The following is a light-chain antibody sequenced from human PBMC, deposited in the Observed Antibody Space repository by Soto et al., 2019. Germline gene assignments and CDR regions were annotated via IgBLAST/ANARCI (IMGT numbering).Light chain of an antibody. J-gene: IGKJ2*01. CDR1: QSVGNY. Sequence: EIVLTQSPATLSLSPGERATLSCRASQSVGNYLAWYQQKLGQAPRLLIYDSSNRATGIPARFSGSGSGTDVTLTINSREPEDFAVYYCQQRSNRPLYTFGQGTKLEIK. CDR2: DSS. CDR3: QQRSNRPLYT. V-gene: IGKV3-11*01.